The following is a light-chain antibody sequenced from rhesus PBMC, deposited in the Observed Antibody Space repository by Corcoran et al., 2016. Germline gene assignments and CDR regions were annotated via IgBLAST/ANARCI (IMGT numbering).Light chain of an antibody. CDR1: SSDIGDYDF. V-gene: IGLV2-32*02. CDR2: DVN. J-gene: IGLJ1*01. CDR3: GSFAGYNSIF. Sequence: QAALTQPRSVSGSPGQSVTISCTGTSSDIGDYDFVSWYQQDPGTAPKLMIFDVNKRPSGVSDRFSGSKSGNPASLTISGLRPEDEAAYFCGSFAGYNSIFFGFGPRLTVL.